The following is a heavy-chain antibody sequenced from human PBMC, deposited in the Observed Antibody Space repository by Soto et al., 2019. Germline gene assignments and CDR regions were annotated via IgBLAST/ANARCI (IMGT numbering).Heavy chain of an antibody. CDR1: GDSINSRYW. CDR2: IYHTGST. CDR3: ARDQYDSGSYYKRYFDY. D-gene: IGHD3-10*01. V-gene: IGHV4-4*02. J-gene: IGHJ4*02. Sequence: SETLSLTCAVSGDSINSRYWWSWVRQSPGKGLEWIGEIYHTGSTNYNPSLKSRVTISVDKSKNHFSLNLSSVTAADTAVYYCARDQYDSGSYYKRYFDYWGQGTLVTVSS.